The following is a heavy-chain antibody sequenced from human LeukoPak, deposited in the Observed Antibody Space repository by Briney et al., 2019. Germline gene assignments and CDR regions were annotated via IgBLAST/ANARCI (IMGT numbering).Heavy chain of an antibody. D-gene: IGHD1-26*01. CDR2: ISGSGAST. CDR3: AKDGGTHFDH. V-gene: IGHV3-23*01. Sequence: GGSLRLSCAASGFTFSSYAMKWVRQAPGKGLEWVSTISGSGASTYYADSVKGRFTISRDNSQNTVYLQMNSLRAEDTAVYYCAKDGGTHFDHWGQGTLVTVSS. J-gene: IGHJ4*02. CDR1: GFTFSSYA.